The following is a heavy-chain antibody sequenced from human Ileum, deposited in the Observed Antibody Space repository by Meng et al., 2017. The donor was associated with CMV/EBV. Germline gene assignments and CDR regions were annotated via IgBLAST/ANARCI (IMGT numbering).Heavy chain of an antibody. D-gene: IGHD3-16*01. Sequence: GGSLRLSCAASGFTFDDYTMHWVRQAPGKGLEWVSLISWDGGSTYYADSVKGRFTISRDNSKNSLYLQMNSLRTEDTALYYCAKDTSAGALGGPDYWGQGTLVTVSS. J-gene: IGHJ4*02. CDR3: AKDTSAGALGGPDY. CDR1: GFTFDDYT. CDR2: ISWDGGST. V-gene: IGHV3-43*01.